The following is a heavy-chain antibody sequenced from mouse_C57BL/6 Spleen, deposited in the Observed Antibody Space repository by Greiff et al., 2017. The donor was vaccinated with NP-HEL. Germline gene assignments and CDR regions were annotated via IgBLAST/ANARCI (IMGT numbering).Heavy chain of an antibody. Sequence: QVQLQQPGAELVMPGASVKLSCKASGYTFTSYWMHWVKQRPGQGLEWIGEIDPSDSYTNYNQKFKGKSTLTVDKSSSTAYMQLSSLTSEDSAVYYYARSDYYGSSYGYFDVWGTGTTVTVSS. CDR2: IDPSDSYT. V-gene: IGHV1-69*01. CDR3: ARSDYYGSSYGYFDV. J-gene: IGHJ1*03. D-gene: IGHD1-1*01. CDR1: GYTFTSYW.